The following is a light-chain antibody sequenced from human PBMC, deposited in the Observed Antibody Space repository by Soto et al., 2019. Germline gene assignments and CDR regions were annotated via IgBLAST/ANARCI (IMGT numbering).Light chain of an antibody. Sequence: IQLTQSPSSLSASIGDRVTITCRASQDIASYLAWYQQKPGNAPKLLIYAASTLHSGVPSRFSGSGSGTDFTITISSLQPEDFVTYYCQQLTVNLLFGQGTKLEIK. J-gene: IGKJ2*01. CDR3: QQLTVNLL. CDR2: AAS. CDR1: QDIASY. V-gene: IGKV1-9*01.